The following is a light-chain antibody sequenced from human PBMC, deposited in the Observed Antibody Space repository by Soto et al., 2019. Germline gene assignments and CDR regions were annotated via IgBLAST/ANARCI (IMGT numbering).Light chain of an antibody. J-gene: IGKJ1*01. CDR3: QQTSCLPIR. CDR2: AAS. Sequence: DGKVSRSPWSPSASVEDRVTITCRASQSISSYLNWYQQKPGKAPKLLIYAASSLQSGVPSRFSGSGSGTDFTLTISSLQPEDFATYYCQQTSCLPIRFAHRTKAAIK. V-gene: IGKV1-39*01. CDR1: QSISSY.